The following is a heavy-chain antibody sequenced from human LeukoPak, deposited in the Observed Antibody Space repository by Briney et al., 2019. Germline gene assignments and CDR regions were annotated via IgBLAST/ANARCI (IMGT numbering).Heavy chain of an antibody. CDR1: GFTFSSYA. CDR2: ISYDGSNK. J-gene: IGHJ6*03. V-gene: IGHV3-30*04. CDR3: ARDERFGESPFKFYYYYYMDV. Sequence: PGGSLRLSCAASGFTFSSYAMHWVRQAPGKGLEWVAVISYDGSNKYYADSVKGRFTISRDNSKNTLYLQMNSLRAEDTAVYYCARDERFGESPFKFYYYYYMDVWGKGTTVTVSS. D-gene: IGHD3-10*01.